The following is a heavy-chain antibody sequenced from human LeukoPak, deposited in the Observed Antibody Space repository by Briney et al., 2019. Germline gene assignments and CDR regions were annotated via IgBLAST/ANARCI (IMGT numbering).Heavy chain of an antibody. J-gene: IGHJ4*02. V-gene: IGHV4-59*08. CDR2: IYYSGST. CDR1: GGSISSYY. CDR3: AAGQYSYRFDY. Sequence: PSETLSLTCTVSGGSISSYYWSWIRQPPGKGLEWIGYIYYSGSTNYNPSLKSRVTISVDTSKNQFSLKLSSVTAADTAVYYCAAGQYSYRFDYWGQGTLVTVSS. D-gene: IGHD5-18*01.